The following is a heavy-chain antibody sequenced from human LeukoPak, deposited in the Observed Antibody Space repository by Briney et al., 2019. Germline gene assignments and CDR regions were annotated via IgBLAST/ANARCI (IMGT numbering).Heavy chain of an antibody. CDR1: VFTFSSHA. V-gene: IGHV3-23*01. CDR2: MSGRGSST. CDR3: AKDYGAGWNYP. D-gene: IGHD1-7*01. Sequence: PGGSLILCFSTSVFTFSSHAMRSGRWAPGWGLGAVSAMSGRGSSTYYADSVKGRFTISRDNSKNTLYLQMNSPRAEDTAVYYCAKDYGAGWNYPWGQGTLVTVSS. J-gene: IGHJ5*02.